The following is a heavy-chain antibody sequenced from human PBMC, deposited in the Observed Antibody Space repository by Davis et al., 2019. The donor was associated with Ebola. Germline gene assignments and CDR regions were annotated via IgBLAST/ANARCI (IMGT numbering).Heavy chain of an antibody. V-gene: IGHV3-43*01. D-gene: IGHD6-19*01. CDR1: GFTSSSYW. J-gene: IGHJ3*02. CDR3: AKAYSSGGDAFDI. CDR2: ISWDGGST. Sequence: GESLKISCVASGFTSSSYWMHWVRQAPGKGLEWVSLISWDGGSTYYADSVKGRFTISRDNSKNSLYLQMNSLRTEDTALYYCAKAYSSGGDAFDIWGQGTMDTVSS.